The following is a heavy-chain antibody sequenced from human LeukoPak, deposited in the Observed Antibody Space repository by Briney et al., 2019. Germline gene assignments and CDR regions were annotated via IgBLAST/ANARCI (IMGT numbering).Heavy chain of an antibody. CDR2: IYTSGST. D-gene: IGHD3-10*01. J-gene: IGHJ4*02. V-gene: IGHV4-4*07. Sequence: TSETLSLTCTVSGGSISSYYWSWIRQPAGKGLEWIGRIYTSGSTNYNPSLKSRVTISVDTSKNQFSLKLSSVTAADTAVYYCARDPYYYGSGSSWGQGTLVTVSS. CDR3: ARDPYYYGSGSS. CDR1: GGSISSYY.